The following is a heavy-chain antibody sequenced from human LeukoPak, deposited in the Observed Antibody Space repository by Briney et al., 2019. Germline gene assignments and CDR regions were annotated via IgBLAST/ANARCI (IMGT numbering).Heavy chain of an antibody. CDR2: IYYSGST. J-gene: IGHJ4*02. CDR3: ARDRYDSSGARRLRYFDY. Sequence: SETLSLTCTVSGGSISSGDYYWSWIRQPPGKGLEWIGYIYYSGSTYYNPSLKSRVTISVDTSKNQFSLKLSSVTVADTAVYYCARDRYDSSGARRLRYFDYWGQGTLVTVSS. D-gene: IGHD3-22*01. CDR1: GGSISSGDYY. V-gene: IGHV4-30-4*08.